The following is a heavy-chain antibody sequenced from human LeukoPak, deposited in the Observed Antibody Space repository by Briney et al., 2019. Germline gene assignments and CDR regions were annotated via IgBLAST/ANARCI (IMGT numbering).Heavy chain of an antibody. CDR3: ARASLWLHYFDY. D-gene: IGHD6-19*01. CDR1: GFTFSSYS. Sequence: PGGSLRLSCAASGFTFSSYSMNWVRQAPGKGLEWVSSISSSSSYIYYADSVKGRFTISRDNAKNSLYLQMNSLRAEDTAVYYCARASLWLHYFDYWGQGILVTVSS. CDR2: ISSSSSYI. J-gene: IGHJ4*02. V-gene: IGHV3-21*01.